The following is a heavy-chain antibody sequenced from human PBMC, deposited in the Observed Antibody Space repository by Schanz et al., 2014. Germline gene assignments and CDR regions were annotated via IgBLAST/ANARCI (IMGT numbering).Heavy chain of an antibody. D-gene: IGHD1-26*01. CDR1: GFTFSNYG. V-gene: IGHV3-48*01. CDR3: ARDRVGASSYFDY. CDR2: ISSSSGTI. Sequence: EVQLLESGGGLVQPGGSLRLSCEASGFTFSNYGMNWVRQAPEKGLEWVSYISSSSGTIYYADSVKGRFTISRDNSNNTVFLQMNSLRAEDTAVYYCARDRVGASSYFDYWGQGTLVTVSS. J-gene: IGHJ4*02.